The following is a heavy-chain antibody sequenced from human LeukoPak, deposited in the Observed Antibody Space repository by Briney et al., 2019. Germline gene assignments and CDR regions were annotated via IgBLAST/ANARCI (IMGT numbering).Heavy chain of an antibody. V-gene: IGHV3-20*04. CDR2: INWNGGST. J-gene: IGHJ4*02. CDR3: ARARELLWFGELSYYFDY. Sequence: RPGGSLRLSCAASGFTFDDYGMSWVRQAPEKGLEWVSGINWNGGSTGYADSVKGRFTISRDNAKNSLYLQMNSLRAEDTALYYCARARELLWFGELSYYFDYWGQGTLVTVSS. D-gene: IGHD3-10*01. CDR1: GFTFDDYG.